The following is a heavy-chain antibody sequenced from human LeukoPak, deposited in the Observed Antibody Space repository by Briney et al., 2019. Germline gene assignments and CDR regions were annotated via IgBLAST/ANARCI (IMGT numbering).Heavy chain of an antibody. Sequence: GGSLRLSCAASGSTFNNYAMSWVRQAPGKGLEWVSTLSGSGITTYYADSVKGRFTISRDNSKNTLYLQMNSLRAEDTAVYYCAKGIYSSGWSYFDYWGHGTLVTVSS. J-gene: IGHJ4*01. V-gene: IGHV3-23*01. CDR3: AKGIYSSGWSYFDY. CDR1: GSTFNNYA. CDR2: LSGSGITT. D-gene: IGHD6-19*01.